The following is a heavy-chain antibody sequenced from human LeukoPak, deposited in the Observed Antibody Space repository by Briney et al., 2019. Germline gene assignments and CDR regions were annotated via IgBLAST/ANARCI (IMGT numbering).Heavy chain of an antibody. D-gene: IGHD4-11*01. Sequence: PGGSLRLSCAASGFTFSSYWMSWVRQAPGKGLEWVANIKQDGSEKYYVDSVKGRFTISRDNAKNSLYVQMNSLRAEDTAVYYCARCYSNYIDYYYMDVWGKGTTVTVSS. CDR1: GFTFSSYW. V-gene: IGHV3-7*01. CDR3: ARCYSNYIDYYYMDV. CDR2: IKQDGSEK. J-gene: IGHJ6*03.